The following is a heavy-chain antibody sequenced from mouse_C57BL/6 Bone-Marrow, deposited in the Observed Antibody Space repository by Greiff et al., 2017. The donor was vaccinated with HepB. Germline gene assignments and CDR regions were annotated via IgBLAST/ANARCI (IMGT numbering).Heavy chain of an antibody. D-gene: IGHD2-12*01. V-gene: IGHV5-9-1*02. Sequence: EVQGVESGEGLVKPGGSLKLSCAASGFTFSSYAMSWVRQTPEKRLEWVAYISSGGDYIYYADTVKGRFTISRDNARNTLYLQMSSLKSEDTAMYYCTRLRRDYAMDYWGQGTSVTVSS. CDR1: GFTFSSYA. CDR3: TRLRRDYAMDY. CDR2: ISSGGDYI. J-gene: IGHJ4*01.